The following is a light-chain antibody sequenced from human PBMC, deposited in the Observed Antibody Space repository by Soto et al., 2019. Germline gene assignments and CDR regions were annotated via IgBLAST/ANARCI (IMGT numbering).Light chain of an antibody. J-gene: IGKJ1*01. CDR3: QRYGDSPRWA. CDR1: QSVSNSY. CDR2: NAS. V-gene: IGKV3-20*01. Sequence: SVLTQSPGTLSLSPGERATLSCRASQSVSNSYLAWYQQKPGQAPRLLIFNASRRATGIPDRFSGSGSGTDFTLTISRVEPEDFAVYYCQRYGDSPRWAFGQGTKVEIK.